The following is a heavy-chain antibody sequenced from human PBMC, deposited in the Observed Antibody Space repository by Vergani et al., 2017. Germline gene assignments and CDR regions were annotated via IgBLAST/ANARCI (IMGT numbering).Heavy chain of an antibody. CDR2: ISWNSGAV. CDR3: TKGSVYYHDSAGHGYDPYTGFDL. Sequence: EVDLVESGGGLAQPGGSLRLSCEASGITFWKFGMHWVRQGPGKGLEWVSGISWNSGAVDYADSVRGRFTISRENAKNSLFLEMNSLRFEDTAVYFCTKGSVYYHDSAGHGYDPYTGFDLWGQGTLVTVS. D-gene: IGHD5-12*01. J-gene: IGHJ3*01. V-gene: IGHV3-9*01. CDR1: GITFWKFG.